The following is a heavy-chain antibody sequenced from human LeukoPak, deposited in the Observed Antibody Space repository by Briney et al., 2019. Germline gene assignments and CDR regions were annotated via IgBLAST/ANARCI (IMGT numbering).Heavy chain of an antibody. CDR3: ASSRDGYNYFDAFDI. CDR1: GYTFTGYY. J-gene: IGHJ3*02. D-gene: IGHD5-24*01. CDR2: INPSGGST. V-gene: IGHV1-46*01. Sequence: GASVKVSCKASGYTFTGYYMHWVRQAPGQGLEWMGIINPSGGSTSYAQKFQGRVTMTRDTSTSTVYMELSSLRSEDTAVYYCASSRDGYNYFDAFDIWGQGTMVTVSS.